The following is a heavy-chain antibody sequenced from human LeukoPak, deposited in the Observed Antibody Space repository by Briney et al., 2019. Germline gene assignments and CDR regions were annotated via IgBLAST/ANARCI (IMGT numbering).Heavy chain of an antibody. D-gene: IGHD3-22*01. CDR2: ISSSGSTI. J-gene: IGHJ3*02. CDR3: ASYDSSSDAFDI. CDR1: GFTFSSYE. V-gene: IGHV3-48*03. Sequence: PGGSLRLSCAASGFTFSSYEMNWVRQAPGKGLEWVSYISSSGSTIYYADSVKGRFTISRDNAKNSLYLQMNSLRAEDMALYYCASYDSSSDAFDIWGQGTMVTVSS.